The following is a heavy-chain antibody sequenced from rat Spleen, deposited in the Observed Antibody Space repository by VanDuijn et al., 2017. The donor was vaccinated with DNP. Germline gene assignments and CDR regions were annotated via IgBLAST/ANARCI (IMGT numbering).Heavy chain of an antibody. Sequence: EVQLVESGGGLVQPGRSLKLSCAASGFIFSKYGMAWVRQAPTQGLEWVASISTNGGNSYYRDSVKGRFTVSRDNAKSRLYLQMDSLRSEDTATYYCARGGRSYFAYWGQGTLVTVSS. D-gene: IGHD1-11*01. CDR3: ARGGRSYFAY. V-gene: IGHV5S13*01. CDR2: ISTNGGNS. J-gene: IGHJ3*01. CDR1: GFIFSKYG.